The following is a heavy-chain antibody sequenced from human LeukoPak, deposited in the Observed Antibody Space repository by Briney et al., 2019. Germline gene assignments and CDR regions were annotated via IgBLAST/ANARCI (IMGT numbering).Heavy chain of an antibody. CDR2: ISAYNGNT. J-gene: IGHJ5*02. CDR3: ARLLRYCSGGSCPNWFDP. Sequence: ASVKVSCKASGYTFISYYIHWVRQAPGQGLEWMGWISAYNGNTNYAQKLQGRVTMTTDTSTSTAYMELRSLRSDDTAVYYCARLLRYCSGGSCPNWFDPWGQGTLVTVSS. D-gene: IGHD2-15*01. V-gene: IGHV1-18*04. CDR1: GYTFISYY.